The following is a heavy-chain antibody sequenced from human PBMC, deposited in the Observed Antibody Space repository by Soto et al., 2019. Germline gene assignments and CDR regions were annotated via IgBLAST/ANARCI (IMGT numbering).Heavy chain of an antibody. CDR1: GFIFSNYG. Sequence: GGSLRLSCAASGFIFSNYGMHWVRQAPGKGLEWVAVISHDGTVSYYADSVRGRFTISRDNAENSLYLQMNSLSAEDTAVYYCARVPGTTRYWDYWGQGILVTVSS. V-gene: IGHV3-30*03. CDR3: ARVPGTTRYWDY. CDR2: ISHDGTVS. D-gene: IGHD3-10*01. J-gene: IGHJ4*02.